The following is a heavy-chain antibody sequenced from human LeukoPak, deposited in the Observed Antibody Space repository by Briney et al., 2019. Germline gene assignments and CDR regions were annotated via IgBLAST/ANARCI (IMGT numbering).Heavy chain of an antibody. J-gene: IGHJ4*02. Sequence: ASVKVSCKASGYTFTNYGLTWVRQAPGQGLEWMGWISAYSGNTNYAQKLQGRVTMTRDTSISTAYMELSRLRSDDTAVYYCARTLYYYDSSGYQPSDYWGQGTLVTVSS. CDR2: ISAYSGNT. CDR1: GYTFTNYG. D-gene: IGHD3-22*01. V-gene: IGHV1-18*01. CDR3: ARTLYYYDSSGYQPSDY.